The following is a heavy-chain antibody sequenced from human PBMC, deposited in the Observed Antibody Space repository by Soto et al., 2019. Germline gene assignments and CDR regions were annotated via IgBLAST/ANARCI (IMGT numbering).Heavy chain of an antibody. CDR2: IIPIFGTA. D-gene: IGHD2-15*01. J-gene: IGHJ3*02. V-gene: IGHV1-69*13. Sequence: GASVKVSCKASGGTFSSYAISWVRQAPGQGLEWMGGIIPIFGTANYAQKFQGRVTITADESTSTAYMELSSLRSEDTAVYYCASPRRYCSGGSCYPKAFDIWGQGTMVTVSS. CDR1: GGTFSSYA. CDR3: ASPRRYCSGGSCYPKAFDI.